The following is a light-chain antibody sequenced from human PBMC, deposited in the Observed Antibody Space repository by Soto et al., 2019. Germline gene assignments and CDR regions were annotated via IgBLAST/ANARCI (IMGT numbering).Light chain of an antibody. J-gene: IGKJ1*01. CDR2: GAS. Sequence: ESVLTQSPGTLSLSPGERATLSCRASQSVSSSYLAWYQQKPGQAPRPLIYGASSRAIGIPYRFSGSGSGTDFTLTISRLEPEYFAVYYCQKYSSSPWTFGQGTKVEIK. CDR3: QKYSSSPWT. CDR1: QSVSSSY. V-gene: IGKV3-20*01.